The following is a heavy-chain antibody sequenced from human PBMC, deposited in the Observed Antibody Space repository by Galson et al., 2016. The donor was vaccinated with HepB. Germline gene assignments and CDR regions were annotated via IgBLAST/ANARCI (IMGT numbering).Heavy chain of an antibody. CDR3: ARSSGYDWRKHYFDY. D-gene: IGHD5-12*01. CDR1: GYTFTSYH. CDR2: INPSGSDT. J-gene: IGHJ4*02. V-gene: IGHV1-46*01. Sequence: SVKVSCKASGYTFTSYHMHWVRQAPGQGLEWMGVINPSGSDTGDAQNLQGRLTMTRDTSTRTVYMELSRLRSEDTAVYYCARSSGYDWRKHYFDYWGQGTLVTVSS.